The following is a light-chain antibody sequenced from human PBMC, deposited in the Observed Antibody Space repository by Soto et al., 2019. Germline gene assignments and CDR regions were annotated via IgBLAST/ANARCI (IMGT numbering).Light chain of an antibody. CDR2: GAS. J-gene: IGKJ5*01. CDR3: QQYGSSLIT. V-gene: IGKV3-20*01. Sequence: EIVLTQSPGTRSLSLGEIATLYFSASQSVSSSYLAWYQQKPGQAPRPLIYGASSRATGIPDRFSGSGSGTDFTLTISRLEPEDFAVYYCQQYGSSLITFGQGTRLEIK. CDR1: QSVSSSY.